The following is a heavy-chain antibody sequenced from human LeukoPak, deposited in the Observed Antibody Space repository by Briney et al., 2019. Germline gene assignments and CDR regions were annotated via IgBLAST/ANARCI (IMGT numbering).Heavy chain of an antibody. D-gene: IGHD4-17*01. CDR2: IYYSGST. J-gene: IGHJ3*02. V-gene: IGHV4-59*01. Sequence: SETLSLTCTVSGGSISSYYWSWIRQPPGKGLEWIGYIYYSGSTNYNPSLKSRVTISVDTSKNQFSLKLSSVTAADTAVYYCASHDYGVRGAFDIWGQGTMVTVSS. CDR3: ASHDYGVRGAFDI. CDR1: GGSISSYY.